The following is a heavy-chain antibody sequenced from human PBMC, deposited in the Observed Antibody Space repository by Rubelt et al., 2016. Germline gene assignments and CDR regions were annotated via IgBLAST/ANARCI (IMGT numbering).Heavy chain of an antibody. CDR1: GFSLSTSGMC. CDR3: ARMMDSSSWYPFDY. Sequence: QVTLRESGPALVKPTQTLTLTCTFSGFSLSTSGMCVSWIRQPPGKALEWLARIDWDDDKYYSTSLKTRLTISKDTSKNQVVLTMTNMDPVDTATYYCARMMDSSSWYPFDYWGQGTLVTVSS. CDR2: IDWDDDK. V-gene: IGHV2-70*15. D-gene: IGHD6-13*01. J-gene: IGHJ4*02.